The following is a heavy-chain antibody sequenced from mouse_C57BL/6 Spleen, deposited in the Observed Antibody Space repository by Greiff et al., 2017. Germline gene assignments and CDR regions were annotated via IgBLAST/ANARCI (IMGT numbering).Heavy chain of an antibody. CDR3: AREDDGYYYFDY. CDR2: ISSGSSTI. Sequence: VQLQQSGGGLVKPGGSLKLSCAASGFTFSDYGMHWVRQAPEKGLEWVAYISSGSSTIYYADTVKGRFTISRDNAKNTLFLQMTSLRSEDTAMYYCAREDDGYYYFDYWGQGTTLTVSS. CDR1: GFTFSDYG. D-gene: IGHD2-3*01. V-gene: IGHV5-17*01. J-gene: IGHJ2*01.